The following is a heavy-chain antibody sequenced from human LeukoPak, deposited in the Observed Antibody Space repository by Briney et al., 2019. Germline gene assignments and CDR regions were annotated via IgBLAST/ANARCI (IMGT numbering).Heavy chain of an antibody. D-gene: IGHD3-10*01. CDR2: ITRDGSST. CDR1: GFTFSSSW. J-gene: IGHJ6*02. Sequence: GGSLRLSCAASGFTFSSSWMHWVRQAPGKGLVWVSRITRDGSSTTYADSVKGRFTTSRDNAKNTLYLQMNSLRAEDTAVCYCAKDRLWFGGYGMDVWGQGTTVTVSS. CDR3: AKDRLWFGGYGMDV. V-gene: IGHV3-74*01.